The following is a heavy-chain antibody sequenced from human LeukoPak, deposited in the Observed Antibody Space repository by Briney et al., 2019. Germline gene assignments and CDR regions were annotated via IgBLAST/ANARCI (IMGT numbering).Heavy chain of an antibody. CDR1: GGSLSGYY. D-gene: IGHD5-24*01. V-gene: IGHV4-34*01. CDR2: RHPSGST. Sequence: PSETLSLTCAVFGGSLSGYYWSWVRQPPGKGLEWIGERHPSGSTYFNPSLGSRVTISLDTSKNQVSLNLSAVTAADTAVYYCGRGTDAYKLGNIWGQGTLVTVSS. J-gene: IGHJ4*02. CDR3: GRGTDAYKLGNI.